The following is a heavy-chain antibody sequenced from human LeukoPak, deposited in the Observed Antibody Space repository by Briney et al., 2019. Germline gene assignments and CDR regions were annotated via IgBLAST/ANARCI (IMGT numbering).Heavy chain of an antibody. D-gene: IGHD5-18*01. CDR2: IYYSGST. J-gene: IGHJ5*02. V-gene: IGHV4-59*08. CDR3: ARHPTALVSYGFDP. CDR1: GGSFSNFY. Sequence: SETLSLTCTVSGGSFSNFYWSWIRQLPGKGLEWIGYIYYSGSTNYNPSLKSRVTISVDTSKNQFSLNLSSVTAADTAVYYCARHPTALVSYGFDPWGQGTLVTVSS.